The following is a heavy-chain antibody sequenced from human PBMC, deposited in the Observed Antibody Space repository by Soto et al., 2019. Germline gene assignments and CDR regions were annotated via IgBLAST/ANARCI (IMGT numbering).Heavy chain of an antibody. CDR3: AKGRGGSGSLTPRVDF. D-gene: IGHD3-10*01. CDR1: GFTFNNYA. Sequence: EVQLLESGGGLVQPGGSLRLSCAASGFTFNNYAMTWVRQAPGKGLEWVSAISGGGDTTSYTDSVKGRFTVSRDGSKNPLYLQMGSLRAEDPALYYCAKGRGGSGSLTPRVDFWGQGTLVTVSS. CDR2: ISGGGDTT. V-gene: IGHV3-23*01. J-gene: IGHJ4*02.